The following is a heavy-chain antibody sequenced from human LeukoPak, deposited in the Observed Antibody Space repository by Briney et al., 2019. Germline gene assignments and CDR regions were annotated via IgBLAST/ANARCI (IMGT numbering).Heavy chain of an antibody. CDR2: ISGSGT. V-gene: IGHV3-11*04. CDR1: GFTFSDYY. Sequence: GGSLRLSCAASGFTFSDYYMSWIRQAPGKGLEWISYISGSGTYYADSVKGRFTISRDNAKNAPFLQMDSLRAEDTALYYCVRSLRSADFWGQGTLVTVSS. CDR3: VRSLRSADF. J-gene: IGHJ4*02.